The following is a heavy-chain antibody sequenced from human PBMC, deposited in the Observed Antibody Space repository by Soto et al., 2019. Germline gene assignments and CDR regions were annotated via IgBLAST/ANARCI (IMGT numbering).Heavy chain of an antibody. Sequence: PGGSLRLSCAASGFTFDDYGMSWVRQAPGKGLEWVSGINWNGGSTGYADSVKGRFTISRDNAKNSLYLQMNSLRAEDTALYYCARVSLTTSWLLQQYYFDYWGQGTLVTVSS. CDR2: INWNGGST. CDR3: ARVSLTTSWLLQQYYFDY. J-gene: IGHJ4*02. D-gene: IGHD3-9*01. V-gene: IGHV3-20*04. CDR1: GFTFDDYG.